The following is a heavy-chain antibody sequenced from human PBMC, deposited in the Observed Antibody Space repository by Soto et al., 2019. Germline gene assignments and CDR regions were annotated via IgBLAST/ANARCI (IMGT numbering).Heavy chain of an antibody. D-gene: IGHD3-22*01. V-gene: IGHV1-69*01. CDR1: GGTFSSYA. CDR2: IIPIFGTA. CDR3: ARENYYDSSGYYSYWFDP. Sequence: QVQLVQSGAEVKKPGSSVKVSCKASGGTFSSYAISWVRQAPGQGLEWMGGIIPIFGTANYAQKFQGRVTITADESTSTAYMELSSLRSEYTAVYYCARENYYDSSGYYSYWFDPWGQGTLVTVSS. J-gene: IGHJ5*02.